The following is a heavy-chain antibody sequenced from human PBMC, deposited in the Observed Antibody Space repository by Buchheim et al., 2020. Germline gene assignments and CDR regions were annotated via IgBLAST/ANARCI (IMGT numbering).Heavy chain of an antibody. CDR1: GYTFTSYY. CDR2: INPSGGST. Sequence: QVQLVQSGAEVKKPGASVKVSCKASGYTFTSYYMHWVRQAPGQGLEWMGIINPSGGSTSYAQKFQGRVTMTRDTSTSTVYMELRRLRSDDTALYYCAREDILTGFYYYGMDVWGQGT. V-gene: IGHV1-46*01. J-gene: IGHJ6*02. CDR3: AREDILTGFYYYGMDV. D-gene: IGHD3-9*01.